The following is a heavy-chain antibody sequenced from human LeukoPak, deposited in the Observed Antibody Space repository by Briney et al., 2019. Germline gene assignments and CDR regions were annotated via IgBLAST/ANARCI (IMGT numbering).Heavy chain of an antibody. V-gene: IGHV4-59*01. CDR1: GGSNSTYY. Sequence: SETLSLTCTVSGGSNSTYYWSWIRQPPGKGLEWIGYIFYTGSTNYNPSLKSRVTISVDTSNNHFSLRLTSVTAADTAVYYCARSQMAVASIDYWGQGTLVTVSS. CDR3: ARSQMAVASIDY. D-gene: IGHD6-19*01. CDR2: IFYTGST. J-gene: IGHJ4*02.